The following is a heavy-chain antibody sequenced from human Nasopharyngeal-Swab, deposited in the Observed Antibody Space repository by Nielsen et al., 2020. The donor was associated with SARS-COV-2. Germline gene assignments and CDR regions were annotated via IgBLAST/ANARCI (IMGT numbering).Heavy chain of an antibody. CDR3: AKDPAAGNLDY. J-gene: IGHJ4*02. CDR2: ISGSGGST. V-gene: IGHV3-23*01. D-gene: IGHD6-13*01. Sequence: GESLKISCAASGLTFSSYAMSWVRQAPGKGLEWVSAISGSGGSTYYADSVKGRFTISRDNSKNTLYLQMNSLRAEDTAVYYCAKDPAAGNLDYWGQGTLVTVSS. CDR1: GLTFSSYA.